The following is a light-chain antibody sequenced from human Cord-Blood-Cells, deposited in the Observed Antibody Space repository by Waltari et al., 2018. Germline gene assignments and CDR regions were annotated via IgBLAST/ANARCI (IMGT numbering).Light chain of an antibody. J-gene: IGKJ2*01. V-gene: IGKV2-28*01. CDR2: LGS. CDR1: QSLLHSNGYNY. Sequence: DLVMSQSPLSLPVTPREPASISCSTSQSLLHSNGYNYLDWYLQKPGQSPQLLIYLGSNRASGVPDRFSGSGSGTDVTLKISRVEAEDVGVYYCMQALQTPYTFGQGTKLEIK. CDR3: MQALQTPYT.